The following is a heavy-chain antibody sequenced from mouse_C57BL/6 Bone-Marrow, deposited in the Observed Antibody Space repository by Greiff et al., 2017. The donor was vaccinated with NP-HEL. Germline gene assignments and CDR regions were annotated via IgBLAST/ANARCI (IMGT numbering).Heavy chain of an antibody. J-gene: IGHJ2*01. D-gene: IGHD2-4*01. CDR3: ARGGRPLRYDYDVYYFDY. V-gene: IGHV1-58*01. CDR1: GYTFTSYG. CDR2: IYIGNGYT. Sequence: EVKLQESGAELVRPGSSVKMSCKTSGYTFTSYGINWVKQRPGQGLEWNGYIYIGNGYTEYNEKFKGKAKLTSDTSSSTAYMQLSSLTSEDSAIYFCARGGRPLRYDYDVYYFDYWGQGTTLTVSS.